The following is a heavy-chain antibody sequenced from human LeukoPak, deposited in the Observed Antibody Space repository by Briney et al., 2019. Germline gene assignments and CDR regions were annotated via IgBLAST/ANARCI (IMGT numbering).Heavy chain of an antibody. D-gene: IGHD3-3*01. J-gene: IGHJ4*02. Sequence: GGSLRLSCAASGFTFSSYSMNWVRQAPGKGLEWVSSISSSSSYIYYADSVKGRFTISRDNAKNSLYLQMNSVRAEDTAVYYCARENYDFWSGYPNFDYWGQGTLVTVSS. V-gene: IGHV3-21*01. CDR1: GFTFSSYS. CDR2: ISSSSSYI. CDR3: ARENYDFWSGYPNFDY.